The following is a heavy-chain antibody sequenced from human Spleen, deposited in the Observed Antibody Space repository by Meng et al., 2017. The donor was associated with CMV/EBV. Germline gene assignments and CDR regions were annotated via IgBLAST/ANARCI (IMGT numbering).Heavy chain of an antibody. J-gene: IGHJ3*02. CDR3: AHRRQLTVTTLDRNTFDI. Sequence: SGPTLVKPTQTLTLTCTFSGFSLSARGVGVGWIRQPPGKALEWLALIFWNDDKCYSPSLKSRLTITKDTSKNQVVLTMTNMDPVDTATYYCAHRRQLTVTTLDRNTFDIWGQGTMVTVSS. CDR1: GFSLSARGVG. D-gene: IGHD4-11*01. V-gene: IGHV2-5*01. CDR2: IFWNDDK.